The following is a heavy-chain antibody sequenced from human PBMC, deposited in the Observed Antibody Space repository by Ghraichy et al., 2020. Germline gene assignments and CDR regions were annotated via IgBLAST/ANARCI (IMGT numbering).Heavy chain of an antibody. CDR2: INHSGST. V-gene: IGHV4-34*01. CDR1: GGSFSGYY. CDR3: ARGSLTYYYYYYMDV. Sequence: SETLSLTCAVYGGSFSGYYWSWIRQPPGKGLEWIGEINHSGSTNYNPSLKSRVTISVHTSKNQFSLKLSSVTAADTAVYYCARGSLTYYYYYYMDVWGKGTTVTVSS. J-gene: IGHJ6*03.